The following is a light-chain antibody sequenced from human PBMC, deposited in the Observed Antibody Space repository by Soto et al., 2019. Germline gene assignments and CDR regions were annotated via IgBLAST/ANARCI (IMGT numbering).Light chain of an antibody. J-gene: IGLJ3*02. V-gene: IGLV2-14*01. CDR2: EVT. CDR3: FSFTSSSTWM. Sequence: QSALTQPASVSGSPGQSITISCTGTSSDVGGYDYVSWYQQHPGEAPKVVIFEVTNRPSGISNRFSGSKSGNTASLTISGLQTEDEADYYCFSFTSSSTWMFGGGTKLTVL. CDR1: SSDVGGYDY.